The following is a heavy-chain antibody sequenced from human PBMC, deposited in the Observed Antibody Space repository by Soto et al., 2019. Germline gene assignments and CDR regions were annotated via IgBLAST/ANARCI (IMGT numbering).Heavy chain of an antibody. J-gene: IGHJ3*02. D-gene: IGHD6-19*01. CDR1: GYTFTSYA. Sequence: ASVKVSCKASGYTFTSYAMHWVRQAPGQRLEWMGWINAGNGNTKYSQKFQGRVTITRDTSASTAYMELSSLRSEDTAVYYCARAVAGPYAFDIWGQGTMVTVSS. V-gene: IGHV1-3*01. CDR2: INAGNGNT. CDR3: ARAVAGPYAFDI.